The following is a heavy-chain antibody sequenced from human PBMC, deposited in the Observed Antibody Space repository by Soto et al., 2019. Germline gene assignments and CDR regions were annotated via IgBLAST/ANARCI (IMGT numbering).Heavy chain of an antibody. V-gene: IGHV3-21*01. J-gene: IGHJ5*02. CDR1: GFTLSYYT. Sequence: EVQLVESGGGLVKPGGSLRLSCAASGFTLSYYTMDWVRQAPGKGLEWVSSISSDSSHTYYADSVKGRFTISRDNAKNSLYLQMNSLRAEDTAVYYCARDVASQRSDPWGQGTLVTVSS. CDR3: ARDVASQRSDP. CDR2: ISSDSSHT.